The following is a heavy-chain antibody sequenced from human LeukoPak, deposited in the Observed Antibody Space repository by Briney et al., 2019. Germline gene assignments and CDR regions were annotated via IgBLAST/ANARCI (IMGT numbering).Heavy chain of an antibody. J-gene: IGHJ4*02. CDR3: ARHRPYGSGGHYFDC. CDR1: SYSSTNYW. D-gene: IGHD6-19*01. V-gene: IGHV5-51*01. CDR2: IWPGDSDT. Sequence: ECLKISCNGASYSSTNYWITCLGQQPGKDLVWLGNIWPGDSDTGDSPSFKGKVAISDDKSTSTAYLQWGSMKASDTAMFYCARHRPYGSGGHYFDCRGQVILVTASS.